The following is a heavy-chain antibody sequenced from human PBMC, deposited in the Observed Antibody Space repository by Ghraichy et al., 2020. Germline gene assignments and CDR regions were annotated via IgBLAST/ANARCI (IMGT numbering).Heavy chain of an antibody. J-gene: IGHJ4*02. CDR2: TYYRSKWYN. Sequence: SQTLSLPCAISGDSVSSNSGAWNWIRRSPSRGLEWLGRTYYRSKWYNDYAGSVKSRITINPDTSKNQFSLQLNSVTPEDTAVYYCTREPMGATWYYFDYWGQGTLVTVSS. V-gene: IGHV6-1*01. CDR1: GDSVSSNSGA. D-gene: IGHD1-26*01. CDR3: TREPMGATWYYFDY.